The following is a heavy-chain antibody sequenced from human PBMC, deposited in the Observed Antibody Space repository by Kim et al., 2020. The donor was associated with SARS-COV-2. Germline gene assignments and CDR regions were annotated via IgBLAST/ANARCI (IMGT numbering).Heavy chain of an antibody. CDR3: ARGIMVRGVMSGGDAFDI. D-gene: IGHD3-10*01. Sequence: ASVKVSCKASGYTFTSYDINWVRQATGQGLEWMGWMNPNSGNTGYAQKFQGRVTMTRNTSISTAYMELSSLRSEDTAVYYCARGIMVRGVMSGGDAFDIWGQGTMVTVSS. CDR2: MNPNSGNT. J-gene: IGHJ3*02. V-gene: IGHV1-8*02. CDR1: GYTFTSYD.